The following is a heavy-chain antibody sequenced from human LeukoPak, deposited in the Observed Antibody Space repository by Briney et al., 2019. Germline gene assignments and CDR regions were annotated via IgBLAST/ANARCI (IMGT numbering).Heavy chain of an antibody. D-gene: IGHD6-19*01. Sequence: SVKVSCKTSGITFSSYAMSWVRQAPGQGLEWMGRIIPMLGLTDYAQRFQGRVTITADTSTRTVYMELTSLTSEDTAVYYCAKDGDSSSGHCDYWGQGTLVTVSS. CDR2: IIPMLGLT. CDR1: GITFSSYA. CDR3: AKDGDSSSGHCDY. V-gene: IGHV1-69*04. J-gene: IGHJ4*02.